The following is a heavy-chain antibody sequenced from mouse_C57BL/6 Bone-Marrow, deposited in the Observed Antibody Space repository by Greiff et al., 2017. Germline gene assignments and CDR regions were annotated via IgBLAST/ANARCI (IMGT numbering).Heavy chain of an antibody. CDR3: SRQVTTVLATKYFDV. J-gene: IGHJ1*03. CDR1: GFTFSSYT. V-gene: IGHV5-9*01. Sequence: EVNVVESGGGLVKPGGSLKLSCAASGFTFSSYTMSWVRQTPEKRLQWVAAISGGGGNPYYPDSVKGRFTISRDNDKNILYLQMSSLRSEDTALYYCSRQVTTVLATKYFDVWGTGTTVTGSS. D-gene: IGHD1-1*01. CDR2: ISGGGGNP.